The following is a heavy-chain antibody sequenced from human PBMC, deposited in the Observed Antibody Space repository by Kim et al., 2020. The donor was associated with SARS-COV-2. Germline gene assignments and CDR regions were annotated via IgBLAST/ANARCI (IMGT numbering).Heavy chain of an antibody. V-gene: IGHV3-23*01. CDR1: GFTFSSYA. CDR3: AKDSVGGTVTTLVWGWFDP. Sequence: GGSLRLSCAASGFTFSSYAMSWVRQAPGKGLEWVSAISGSGGSTYYADSVKGRFTISRDNSKNTLYLQMNSLRAEDTAVYYCAKDSVGGTVTTLVWGWFDPWGQGTLVTVSS. CDR2: ISGSGGST. D-gene: IGHD4-17*01. J-gene: IGHJ5*02.